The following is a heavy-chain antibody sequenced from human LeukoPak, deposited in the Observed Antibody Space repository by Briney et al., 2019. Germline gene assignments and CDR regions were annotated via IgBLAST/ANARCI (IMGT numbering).Heavy chain of an antibody. CDR1: GGSISSVDYY. CDR3: AREVAGYYDSSGYFDI. Sequence: SQTLSLTCTVSGGSISSVDYYWSWIRHPAGKGLEWVGYIYYSGCTYYNPSLKSRVTISVDTSKNQFSLKLSSVTAADTAVYYCAREVAGYYDSSGYFDIWGQGTMVTVSS. CDR2: IYYSGCT. D-gene: IGHD3-22*01. J-gene: IGHJ3*02. V-gene: IGHV4-30-4*08.